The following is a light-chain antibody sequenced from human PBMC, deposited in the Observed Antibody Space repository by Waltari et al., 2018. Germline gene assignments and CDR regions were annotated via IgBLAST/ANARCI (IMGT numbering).Light chain of an antibody. J-gene: IGKJ2*01. V-gene: IGKV3-20*01. CDR1: QSVSSNY. CDR2: AAS. Sequence: DIVLTQSQATLSLSPGEQATLSCRASQSVSSNYLAWYQQKPGQAPSLLIYAASSRATGVPDRISGSVSGTDFTLTLSRLEPEDFAVYYCQQHGTSPYTFGQGTKLQIK. CDR3: QQHGTSPYT.